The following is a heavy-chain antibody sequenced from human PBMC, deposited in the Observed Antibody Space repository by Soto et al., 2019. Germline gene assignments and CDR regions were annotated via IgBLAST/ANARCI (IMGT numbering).Heavy chain of an antibody. D-gene: IGHD4-17*01. CDR1: GLTFSNYA. V-gene: IGHV3-23*01. CDR2: ISGSGVRT. J-gene: IGHJ3*02. CDR3: AKDPNGDHIGAFDM. Sequence: EVPLLESGGGLVQPGGSLRLSCAASGLTFSNYALTWVRQAPGKGLEWVSAISGSGVRTEYADSVKGRFTISRDNSKNTLYVQMNSLRAEDTAVYYCAKDPNGDHIGAFDMWGQGTMVTISS.